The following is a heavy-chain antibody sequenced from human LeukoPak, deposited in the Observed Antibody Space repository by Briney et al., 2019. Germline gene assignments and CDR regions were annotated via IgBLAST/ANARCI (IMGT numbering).Heavy chain of an antibody. CDR2: INPNSGGT. D-gene: IGHD3-3*01. CDR1: GYTFTGYY. Sequence: ASVKVSCKASGYTFTGYYMHWVRQAPGQGLEWMGWINPNSGGTNYAQKFQGRVTMTRDTSISTAYMELSRLRSDDTAVYYCARNPYYDFWSGLGVYYYYYMDVWGKGTTVTVSS. J-gene: IGHJ6*03. CDR3: ARNPYYDFWSGLGVYYYYYMDV. V-gene: IGHV1-2*02.